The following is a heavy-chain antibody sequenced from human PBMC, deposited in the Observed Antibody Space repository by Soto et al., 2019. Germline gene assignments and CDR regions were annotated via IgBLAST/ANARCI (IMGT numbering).Heavy chain of an antibody. Sequence: PGGSLRLSCAASGFTFRSFTMNWVRQAPGKGLEWVSTISSNKYYADSVKGRFTISRDNSKNTLYLQMNSLRAEDTAVYYCAKDRRDISGDYWGQGTLVTVSS. V-gene: IGHV3-21*01. CDR1: GFTFRSFT. D-gene: IGHD2-15*01. CDR2: ISSNK. J-gene: IGHJ4*02. CDR3: AKDRRDISGDY.